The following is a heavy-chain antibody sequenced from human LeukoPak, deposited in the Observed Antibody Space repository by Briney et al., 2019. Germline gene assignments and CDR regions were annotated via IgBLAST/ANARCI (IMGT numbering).Heavy chain of an antibody. CDR2: INHSGST. CDR3: ARGARTPSGYGSRTAGRANWFDP. V-gene: IGHV4-34*01. J-gene: IGHJ5*02. CDR1: GGSISSYC. D-gene: IGHD5-12*01. Sequence: SETLSLTCTVSGGSISSYCWSWIRQPPEKGLEWVGEINHSGSTNYNPSLKSRVTISVDTSKNQFSLELSSVTAADTAVYYCARGARTPSGYGSRTAGRANWFDPWGQGTLVTVSS.